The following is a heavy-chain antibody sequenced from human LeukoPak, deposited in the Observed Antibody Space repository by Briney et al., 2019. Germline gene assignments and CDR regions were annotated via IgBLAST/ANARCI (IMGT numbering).Heavy chain of an antibody. CDR2: IVVGSGNT. J-gene: IGHJ3*02. Sequence: SVKVSCKASGFTFTSSAMQWVRQARGQRLEWIGWIVVGSGNTNYAQKFQERVTITRDMSTSTAYMELSSLRYEDTAVYYCAAVGEYSSGWNPKDDAFDIWGQGTMVTISS. D-gene: IGHD6-19*01. V-gene: IGHV1-58*02. CDR1: GFTFTSSA. CDR3: AAVGEYSSGWNPKDDAFDI.